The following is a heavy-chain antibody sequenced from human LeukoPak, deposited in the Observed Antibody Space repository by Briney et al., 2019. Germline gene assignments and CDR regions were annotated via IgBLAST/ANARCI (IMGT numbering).Heavy chain of an antibody. D-gene: IGHD3-22*01. Sequence: GGSLRLSCAASGFTVSSKYMSWVRHAPGKGLEWFSVMYGGGDTYYADSVKGRFSMSRDNSKNTLYLQMNSLRAEDTAVYYCARGFTDDSSDYWGQGTLVTVSS. V-gene: IGHV3-66*01. CDR2: MYGGGDT. CDR3: ARGFTDDSSDY. CDR1: GFTVSSKY. J-gene: IGHJ4*02.